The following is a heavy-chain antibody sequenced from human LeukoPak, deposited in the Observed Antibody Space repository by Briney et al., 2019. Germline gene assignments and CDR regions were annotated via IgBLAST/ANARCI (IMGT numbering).Heavy chain of an antibody. J-gene: IGHJ4*02. V-gene: IGHV3-23*01. CDR1: GFTFNNYA. CDR3: AGYNCSSTRCYTGGFDY. CDR2: ISGSGGST. D-gene: IGHD2-2*02. Sequence: GGSLRLSCGGSGFTFNNYAMSWVRQAPGKGLEWVSAISGSGGSTYYADSVKGRFTISRDNSKNTLYLQMNSLRAEDTAVYYCAGYNCSSTRCYTGGFDYWGQGALVTVSS.